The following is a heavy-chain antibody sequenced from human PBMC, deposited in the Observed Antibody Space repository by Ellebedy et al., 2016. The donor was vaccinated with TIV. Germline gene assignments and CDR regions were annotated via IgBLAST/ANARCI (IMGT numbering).Heavy chain of an antibody. CDR1: GLTFSSHA. J-gene: IGHJ3*02. V-gene: IGHV3-23*01. D-gene: IGHD4-23*01. CDR2: ISGSGGNT. CDR3: ARDPVGVGPAFDN. Sequence: GEFLKISCAASGLTFSSHAMSWVRHAPGKGLGWVSSISGSGGNTFYADSVKGRFTITRDNSKDTLYLQVNSLRAEDTAVYYCARDPVGVGPAFDNWGQGTMVTVSS.